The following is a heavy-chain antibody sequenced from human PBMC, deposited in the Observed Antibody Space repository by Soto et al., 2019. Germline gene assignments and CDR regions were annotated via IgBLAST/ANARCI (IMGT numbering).Heavy chain of an antibody. V-gene: IGHV1-69*13. CDR1: GGTFSSYA. Sequence: GASVKVSCKASGGTFSSYAISWVRQAPGQGLEWMGGIIPIFGTANYAQKFQGRVTITADESTSTAYMELSSLRSEDTAVYYCARAVGEAVAGTGFDYWGQGTLVTVSS. D-gene: IGHD6-19*01. CDR2: IIPIFGTA. J-gene: IGHJ4*02. CDR3: ARAVGEAVAGTGFDY.